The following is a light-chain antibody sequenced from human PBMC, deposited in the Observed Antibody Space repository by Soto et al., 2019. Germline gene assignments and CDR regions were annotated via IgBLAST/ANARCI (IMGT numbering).Light chain of an antibody. CDR1: QSISSY. CDR3: QQRNTWPIT. V-gene: IGKV3-11*01. CDR2: DAS. J-gene: IGKJ5*01. Sequence: EVVLTQSPDTLSLPPGERATLSCRASQSISSYLAWYQQKPGQAPRLLIYDASSRATGIPARFSGSGSGTDFTLTISSLEPEDFGIYYCQQRNTWPITFGQGTRLEIK.